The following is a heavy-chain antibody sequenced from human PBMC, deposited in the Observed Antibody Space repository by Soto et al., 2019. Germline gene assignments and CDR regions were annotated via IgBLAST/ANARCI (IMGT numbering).Heavy chain of an antibody. J-gene: IGHJ5*02. CDR3: ARLGYSYGYWFDP. D-gene: IGHD5-18*01. CDR2: ISSSSSYT. CDR1: GFTFSDYY. Sequence: PGGSLRLSCAASGFTFSDYYMSWIRQAPGKGLEWVSYISSSSSYTNYADSVKGRFTISRDNAKNSLYLQMNSLRAEDTAVYYCARLGYSYGYWFDPWGQGTLVTSPQ. V-gene: IGHV3-11*06.